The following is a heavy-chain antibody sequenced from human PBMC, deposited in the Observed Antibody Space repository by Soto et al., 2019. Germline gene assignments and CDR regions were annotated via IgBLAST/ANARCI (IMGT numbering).Heavy chain of an antibody. CDR2: INVYSGKT. J-gene: IGHJ4*02. D-gene: IGHD6-19*01. V-gene: IGHV1-18*04. Sequence: QVQLVQSGAEVKKPGASVRVSCKASGYIFAIYHISWVRQAPGQGLEWMGRINVYSGKTNYAQKVQGRVTMTTDTSTSKAYMELRSLRADDTAVYYCARVTPSGDNDYWGQGTLVTVSS. CDR1: GYIFAIYH. CDR3: ARVTPSGDNDY.